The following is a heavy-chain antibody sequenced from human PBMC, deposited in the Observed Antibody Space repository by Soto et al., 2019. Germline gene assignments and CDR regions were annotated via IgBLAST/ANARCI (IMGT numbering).Heavy chain of an antibody. Sequence: SGTLSLTGTVSGGSVSSGSDYWSWIRQAQGKGLEWIGYIHYSGSTNYNPSLKSRVTISVDTSKDQFSLKLSSVTAADTAVYYCARDRGVGLILWFGESAYGMDVRGQGTTVTVSS. CDR3: ARDRGVGLILWFGESAYGMDV. J-gene: IGHJ6*02. CDR2: IHYSGST. D-gene: IGHD3-10*01. V-gene: IGHV4-61*01. CDR1: GGSVSSGSDY.